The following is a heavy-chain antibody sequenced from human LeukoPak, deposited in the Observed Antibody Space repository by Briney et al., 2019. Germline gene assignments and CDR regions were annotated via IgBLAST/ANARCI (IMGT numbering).Heavy chain of an antibody. CDR1: GFTFSSYA. CDR2: ISGSGSGSAGNT. V-gene: IGHV3-23*01. D-gene: IGHD3-3*01. Sequence: GGSLRLSCAASGFTFSSYAMYWVRQAPGKGLEWVSTISGSGSGSAGNTFYADSVKGRFTISRDNSKNTLYLQMNSLRAEDTAIYYCNYDFWSGYNRLDYWGQGTLVTVSS. J-gene: IGHJ4*02. CDR3: NYDFWSGYNRLDY.